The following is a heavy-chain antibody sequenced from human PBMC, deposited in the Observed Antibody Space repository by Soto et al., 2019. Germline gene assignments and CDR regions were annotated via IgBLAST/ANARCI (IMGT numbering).Heavy chain of an antibody. CDR2: ISGSGGST. V-gene: IGHV3-23*01. CDR3: AKDISSIWFGELSPTPYGMDV. D-gene: IGHD3-10*01. Sequence: GGSLRLSCAASGFTFSSYAMSWVRQAPGKGLEWVSAISGSGGSTYYADSVKGRFTISRDNSKNTLYLQMNSLRAEDTAVYYCAKDISSIWFGELSPTPYGMDVWGQGTTVTVSS. J-gene: IGHJ6*02. CDR1: GFTFSSYA.